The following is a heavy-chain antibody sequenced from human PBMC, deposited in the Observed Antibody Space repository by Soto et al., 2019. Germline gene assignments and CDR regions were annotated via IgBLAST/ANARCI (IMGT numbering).Heavy chain of an antibody. D-gene: IGHD4-17*01. CDR1: GGSISSSNW. Sequence: SETLSLTCAVSGGSISSSNWWSWVRQPPGKGLEWIGEIYHSGSTNYNPSLKSRVTISVDKSKNQFSLKLSSVTAADTAVYYCARSYYGDYGLFDYWGQGTLVTVS. CDR2: IYHSGST. J-gene: IGHJ4*02. CDR3: ARSYYGDYGLFDY. V-gene: IGHV4-4*02.